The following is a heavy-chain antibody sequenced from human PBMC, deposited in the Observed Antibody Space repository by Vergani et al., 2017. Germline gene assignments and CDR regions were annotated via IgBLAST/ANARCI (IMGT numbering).Heavy chain of an antibody. Sequence: EVQLVESGGGLVQPGGSLRLSCAASGFTFSSYWMSWVRQAPGKGLEWVAKIKQDGSEKDYVDSVKGRFTISRDDSKNTLYLQMNSLKTEDTAVYYCTTELVYGPRGDYWGQGTLVTVSS. CDR3: TTELVYGPRGDY. V-gene: IGHV3-7*03. CDR2: IKQDGSEK. D-gene: IGHD2-8*01. CDR1: GFTFSSYW. J-gene: IGHJ4*02.